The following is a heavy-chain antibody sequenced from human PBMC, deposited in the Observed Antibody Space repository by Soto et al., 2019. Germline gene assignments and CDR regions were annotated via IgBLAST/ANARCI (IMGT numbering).Heavy chain of an antibody. D-gene: IGHD3-22*01. CDR1: GVTFRGYA. J-gene: IGHJ4*02. CDR3: ETDWNWSSGYY. Sequence: PGGSLRLSCAGSGVTFRGYAVHWVRQTPGKGLEWVTVISDDGSKTYYADSVKGRFSVSRDDSTNMVFLQMSSLRSEDTAVYYCETDWNWSSGYYWGQGNLVTVSS. V-gene: IGHV3-30*14. CDR2: ISDDGSKT.